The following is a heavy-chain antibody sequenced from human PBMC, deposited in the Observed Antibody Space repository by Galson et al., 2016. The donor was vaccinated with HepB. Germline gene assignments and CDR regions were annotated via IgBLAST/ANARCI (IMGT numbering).Heavy chain of an antibody. J-gene: IGHJ2*01. Sequence: SLRLSCAASGFILSTYPIHWVRQAPDKGLEWVAVISYDGSKKYYVDSLKGRFTISRDNSRSTVYLQMNSLRADDTAVYYCARGSGSYIGWVFDPWGRGALVTVSS. CDR2: ISYDGSKK. D-gene: IGHD1-26*01. V-gene: IGHV3-30-3*01. CDR3: ARGSGSYIGWVFDP. CDR1: GFILSTYP.